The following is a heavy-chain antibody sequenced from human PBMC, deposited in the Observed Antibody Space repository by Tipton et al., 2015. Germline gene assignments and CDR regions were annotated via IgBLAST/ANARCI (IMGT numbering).Heavy chain of an antibody. Sequence: TLSLTCTVSGGSISSSSYYWGWIRQPPGKGLEWIGSIYFSGSTYYNPSLESRVTISVDTSENQFSLKLSSVTAADTTVYHCARQKIYSLSGAFYGGAHAFDIWGQGTMVTVSS. J-gene: IGHJ3*02. CDR3: ARQKIYSLSGAFYGGAHAFDI. V-gene: IGHV4-39*01. CDR2: IYFSGST. D-gene: IGHD4-23*01. CDR1: GGSISSSSYY.